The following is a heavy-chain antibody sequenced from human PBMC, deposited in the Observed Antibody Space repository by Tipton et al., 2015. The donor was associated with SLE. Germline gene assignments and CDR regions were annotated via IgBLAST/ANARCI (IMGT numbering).Heavy chain of an antibody. D-gene: IGHD1-26*01. J-gene: IGHJ4*02. CDR1: GGSISDYY. V-gene: IGHV4-34*10. CDR3: ARTVGSHRNYYFDY. Sequence: TLSLTCTVYGGSISDYYWSWIRQTPGEGLEWIGEINHSGSGNYNPSLKSRVTMSIDTSKNQFSMKLSSVTAADTAVYYCARTVGSHRNYYFDYWGQGTLVTVSP. CDR2: INHSGSG.